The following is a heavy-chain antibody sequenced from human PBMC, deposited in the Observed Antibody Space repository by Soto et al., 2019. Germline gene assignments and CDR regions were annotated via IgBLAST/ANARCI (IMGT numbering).Heavy chain of an antibody. CDR3: VTNGDYYDRSGPKYFHH. CDR2: SYNSGST. J-gene: IGHJ1*01. CDR1: RGSISSGAFY. D-gene: IGHD3-22*01. Sequence: PSETLSLTCTVSRGSISSGAFYWGWLRQPPGKGLEWLGYSYNSGSTYNNPSLKGRITITVDTSKNKFSLKLTSVTAADTAVYYCVTNGDYYDRSGPKYFHHWGQGTLVTVSS. V-gene: IGHV4-31*03.